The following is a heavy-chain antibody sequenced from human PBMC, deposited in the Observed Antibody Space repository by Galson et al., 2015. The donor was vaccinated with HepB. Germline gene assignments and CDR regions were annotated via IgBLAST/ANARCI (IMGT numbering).Heavy chain of an antibody. Sequence: ETLSLTCSLDGGSISRYFWNWIRQPAGKGLEWIGRIYDSGNTDYNPYLKSRVTMSLDTSKNQLSLELTSVTAADTGVYFCARALMYRDYVVNVFDIWGQGTVVTVSS. CDR2: IYDSGNT. CDR1: GGSISRYF. J-gene: IGHJ3*02. D-gene: IGHD4-17*01. V-gene: IGHV4-4*07. CDR3: ARALMYRDYVVNVFDI.